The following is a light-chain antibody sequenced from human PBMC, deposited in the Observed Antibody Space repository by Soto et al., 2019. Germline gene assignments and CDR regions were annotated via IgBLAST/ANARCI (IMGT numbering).Light chain of an antibody. CDR3: SSHTSYSTRV. CDR1: SSDVGGYNY. CDR2: EVS. Sequence: QSSLTQPASVSGSPGQSIAISCTGTSSDVGGYNYVSWYQQHPGKAPKLMIHEVSNRPSGVSDRFSGSKSGNTASLTISGLQADDEADYYCSSHTSYSTRVFGTVTKVPVL. V-gene: IGLV2-14*01. J-gene: IGLJ1*01.